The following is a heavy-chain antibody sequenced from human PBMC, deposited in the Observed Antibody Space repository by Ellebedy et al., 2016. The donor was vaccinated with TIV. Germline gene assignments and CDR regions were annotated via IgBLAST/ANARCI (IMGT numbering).Heavy chain of an antibody. V-gene: IGHV5-51*01. CDR1: GYTFTNYW. CDR2: IYPRDSDT. J-gene: IGHJ5*02. CDR3: ARMVYGSGWDGYFDP. D-gene: IGHD6-19*01. Sequence: GESLKISCKTSGYTFTNYWIAWVRQRPGKGLEWMGFIYPRDSDTRYSPSSQGQVTISADKSINTVYSQWRSLQASDTAVYYCARMVYGSGWDGYFDPWGQGTLVTVSS.